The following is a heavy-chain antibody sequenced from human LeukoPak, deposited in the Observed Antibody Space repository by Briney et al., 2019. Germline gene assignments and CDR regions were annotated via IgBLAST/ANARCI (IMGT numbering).Heavy chain of an antibody. CDR3: ANGEDYDILTLPDY. V-gene: IGHV3-23*01. D-gene: IGHD3-9*01. CDR2: ISGSGGST. J-gene: IGHJ4*02. CDR1: GFTFSSYE. Sequence: GGSLRLSCAASGFTFSSYEMHWVRQAPGKGLEWVSAISGSGGSTYYADSVKGRFTISRDNSKNTLYLQMNSLRAEDTAVYYCANGEDYDILTLPDYWGQGTLVTVSS.